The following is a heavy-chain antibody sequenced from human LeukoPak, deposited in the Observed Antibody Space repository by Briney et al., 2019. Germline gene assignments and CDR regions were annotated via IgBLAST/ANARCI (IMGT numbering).Heavy chain of an antibody. CDR2: IYYSGST. D-gene: IGHD5-24*01. V-gene: IGHV4-39*07. CDR1: GGSISSSSYY. Sequence: SETLSLTCTVSGGSISSSSYYWGWIRQPPGKGLEWIGSIYYSGSTYYNPSLKSQVTISVDTSKNQFSLKLSSVTAADTAVYYCARDGYNQADYFDYWGQGTLVTVSS. J-gene: IGHJ4*02. CDR3: ARDGYNQADYFDY.